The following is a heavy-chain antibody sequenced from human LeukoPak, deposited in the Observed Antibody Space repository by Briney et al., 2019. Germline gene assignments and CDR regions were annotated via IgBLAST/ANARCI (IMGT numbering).Heavy chain of an antibody. Sequence: PSETLSLTCTVSGDSMSSSHYCWGWIRQPPGKGLEWIGSIYYSGSTYYNPSLKSRVTMSVDTSKNQFSLKLSSVTAADTAVYYCARRPRAYYYYYMDVWGKGTTVTISS. CDR2: IYYSGST. CDR3: ARRPRAYYYYYMDV. J-gene: IGHJ6*03. CDR1: GDSMSSSHYC. V-gene: IGHV4-39*01.